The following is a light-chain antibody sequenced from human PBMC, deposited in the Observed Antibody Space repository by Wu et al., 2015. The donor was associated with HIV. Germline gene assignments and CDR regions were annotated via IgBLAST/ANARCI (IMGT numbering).Light chain of an antibody. V-gene: IGKV1-5*03. J-gene: IGKJ1*01. CDR1: DNVSGL. CDR2: QSS. CDR3: QQYNMYPWT. Sequence: DIQLTQSPSTLSASVGGKVTITCRACDNVSGLLAWYQQRPGQAPKLLIFQSSSLENGIPSRFSGSGSERQFTLTINGLQSDDFATYYCQQYNMYPWTFGQGTKIDIK.